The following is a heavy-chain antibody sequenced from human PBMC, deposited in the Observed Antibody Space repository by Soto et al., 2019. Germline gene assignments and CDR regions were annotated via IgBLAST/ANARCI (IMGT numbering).Heavy chain of an antibody. J-gene: IGHJ4*02. CDR1: GYTFTSYA. CDR2: INAGNGNT. V-gene: IGHV1-3*01. CDR3: ARDMGFGLSDY. D-gene: IGHD3-10*01. Sequence: QVQLVQSGAEVKKPGASVKVSCKASGYTFTSYAMDWVRQGPGQRLEWMGWINAGNGNTKYSQKFQGRVTITRDTSASTAYMELSSLRSEDTAVYYCARDMGFGLSDYWGQGTLVTVSS.